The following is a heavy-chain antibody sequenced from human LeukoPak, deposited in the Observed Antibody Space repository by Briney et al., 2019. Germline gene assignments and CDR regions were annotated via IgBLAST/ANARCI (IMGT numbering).Heavy chain of an antibody. CDR3: ASGSLQLVQDY. D-gene: IGHD6-13*01. J-gene: IGHJ4*02. V-gene: IGHV3-30*03. CDR2: ISYDGSNK. CDR1: GFTFSSYG. Sequence: GGSLRLSCAASGFTFSSYGMHWVRQAPGKGLEWVAVISYDGSNKFYADSVKGRFTISRDNSKSTLYLQMNSLRAEDTAVYYCASGSLQLVQDYWGQGTLVTVSS.